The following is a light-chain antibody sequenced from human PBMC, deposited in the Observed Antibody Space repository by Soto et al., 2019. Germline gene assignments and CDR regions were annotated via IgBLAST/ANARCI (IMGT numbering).Light chain of an antibody. Sequence: DIQMTHSPSSVSASVGDRVTVTCRASQGIGSWLAWYQKKPGKAPILLIYAASSLQSGVPSRFSGSGSGTDFTLTISSLQPEDCAIYFCQQANSFPITFGQGTRLKSK. V-gene: IGKV1-12*01. CDR3: QQANSFPIT. J-gene: IGKJ5*01. CDR2: AAS. CDR1: QGIGSW.